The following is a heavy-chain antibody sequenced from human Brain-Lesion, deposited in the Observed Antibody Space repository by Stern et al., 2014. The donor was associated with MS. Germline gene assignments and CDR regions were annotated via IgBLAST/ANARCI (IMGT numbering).Heavy chain of an antibody. D-gene: IGHD2-2*01. CDR1: GGSISSGGYY. V-gene: IGHV4-61*02. CDR2: IFNSGST. CDR3: ARGRVVPGFQYYATDV. Sequence: QDQLVESGPGLVKPSQTLSLSCTVSGGSISSGGYYWSWIRQPAGKGLEWIGRIFNSGSTSSNPSLKSRVTISIDTSKNQFSLRLNSMTAADTAVYYCARGRVVPGFQYYATDVWGQGTTVIVSS. J-gene: IGHJ6*02.